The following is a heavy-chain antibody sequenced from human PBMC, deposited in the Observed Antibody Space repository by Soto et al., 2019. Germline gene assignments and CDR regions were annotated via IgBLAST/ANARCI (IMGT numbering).Heavy chain of an antibody. Sequence: GGSLRLSCAAFGFTFSSYAMSWVRQAPGKGLEWVSAISGSGGSTYYADSVKGRFTISRDNSKNTLYLQMNSLRAEDTAVYYCARDSSSWYTFDYWGQGTLVTVSS. J-gene: IGHJ4*02. CDR2: ISGSGGST. CDR3: ARDSSSWYTFDY. D-gene: IGHD6-13*01. V-gene: IGHV3-23*01. CDR1: GFTFSSYA.